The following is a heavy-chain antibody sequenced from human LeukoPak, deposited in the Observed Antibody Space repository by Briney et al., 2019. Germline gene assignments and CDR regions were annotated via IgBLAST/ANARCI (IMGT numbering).Heavy chain of an antibody. D-gene: IGHD4-17*01. CDR1: GYIFTSYG. Sequence: GASVKVSCKASGYIFTSYGISWVRQAPGQGLEWMGWISAYSGNTNYVQKFQDRVTMTTDTSTSTAYMELRSLRSDDTAVYFCARDMATVQHQDWGQGTLVTVSS. CDR2: ISAYSGNT. CDR3: ARDMATVQHQD. J-gene: IGHJ4*02. V-gene: IGHV1-18*01.